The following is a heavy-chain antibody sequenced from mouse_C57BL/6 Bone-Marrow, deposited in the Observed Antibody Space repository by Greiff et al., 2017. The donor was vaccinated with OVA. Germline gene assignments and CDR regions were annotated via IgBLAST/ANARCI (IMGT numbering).Heavy chain of an antibody. D-gene: IGHD1-1*01. J-gene: IGHJ2*01. CDR2: IDPENGDT. V-gene: IGHV14-4*01. CDR3: TTRTYGRRADYDY. CDR1: GFNIKDAY. Sequence: VQLQQSGAELVRPGASVKLSCTASGFNIKDAYMHWVKQRPEQGLEWIGWIDPENGDTEYASKFQGKATITADTSSNTGYLQLSSLTSEDTAVYNGTTRTYGRRADYDYGGQGTTLTVSA.